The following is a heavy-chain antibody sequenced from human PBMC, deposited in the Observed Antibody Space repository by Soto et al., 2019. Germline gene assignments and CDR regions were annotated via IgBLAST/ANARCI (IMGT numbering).Heavy chain of an antibody. CDR2: INPSGGST. D-gene: IGHD2-21*02. CDR1: GYTFTSHY. CDR3: ARDDKNCGGDCLFDP. J-gene: IGHJ5*02. Sequence: ASVKVSCKASGYTFTSHYMHLVRQAPGQGLEWMGIINPSGGSTSYAQKFQGRVTMTRDTSTITVYMELSSLRSEDTAVYYCARDDKNCGGDCLFDPWGQGTLVTVSS. V-gene: IGHV1-46*01.